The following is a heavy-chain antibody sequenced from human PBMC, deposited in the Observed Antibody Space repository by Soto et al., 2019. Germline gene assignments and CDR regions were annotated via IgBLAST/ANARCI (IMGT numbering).Heavy chain of an antibody. D-gene: IGHD2-2*01. Sequence: VQLVESGGGVVQPGRSLRLSCAASGFTFSSYGMHWVRQAPGKGLEWVAVISYDGNNKYYADSVKGRFTISRDNSKNTLYLQMNSLRAEDTAVYYCAKDKGGGYCSSTSCYDFDYWGQGTLVTVSS. CDR1: GFTFSSYG. V-gene: IGHV3-30*18. J-gene: IGHJ4*02. CDR3: AKDKGGGYCSSTSCYDFDY. CDR2: ISYDGNNK.